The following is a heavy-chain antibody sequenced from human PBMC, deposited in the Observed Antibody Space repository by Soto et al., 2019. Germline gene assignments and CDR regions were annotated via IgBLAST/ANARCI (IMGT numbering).Heavy chain of an antibody. CDR2: IYHSGST. V-gene: IGHV4-4*02. CDR1: GGSISSSNW. J-gene: IGHJ6*02. Sequence: SETLSLTCAVSGGSISSSNWWSWVRQPPGKGLEWIGEIYHSGSTNYNPSLKSRVTISVDKSKNQFSLELSSVTAADTAVYYCARERLGYYYYYGMDVWGQGTTVTVS. D-gene: IGHD6-19*01. CDR3: ARERLGYYYYYGMDV.